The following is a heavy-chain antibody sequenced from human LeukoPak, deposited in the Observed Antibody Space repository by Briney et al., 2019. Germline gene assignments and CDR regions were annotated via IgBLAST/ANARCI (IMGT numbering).Heavy chain of an antibody. CDR3: ARDPHYYDSSRNDY. J-gene: IGHJ4*02. CDR2: INPNSGGT. V-gene: IGHV1-2*06. CDR1: GYTFTGYY. D-gene: IGHD3-22*01. Sequence: ASVKVSCKASGYTFTGYYMHWVRQAPGQGLEWMGRINPNSGGTNYAQKFQGRVTMTRDTSISTAYMELSRLRSDDTAVYYCARDPHYYDSSRNDYWGQGTLVTVSS.